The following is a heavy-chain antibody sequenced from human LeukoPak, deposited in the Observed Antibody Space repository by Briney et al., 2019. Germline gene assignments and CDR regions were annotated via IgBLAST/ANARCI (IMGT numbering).Heavy chain of an antibody. Sequence: PSETLSLTCAVYGGSFSGYYWSWIRQPPGKGLEWIGEINHSGSTNYNPSLKSRVTISVDTSKNQFSLKLSSVTAADTAVYYCARGRNYVWGSYRYGPNWFDPWGQETLVTVSS. CDR2: INHSGST. CDR3: ARGRNYVWGSYRYGPNWFDP. CDR1: GGSFSGYY. V-gene: IGHV4-34*01. J-gene: IGHJ5*02. D-gene: IGHD3-16*02.